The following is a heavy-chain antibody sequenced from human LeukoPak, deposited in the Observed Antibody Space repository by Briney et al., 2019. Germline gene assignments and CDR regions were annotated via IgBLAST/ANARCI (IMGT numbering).Heavy chain of an antibody. D-gene: IGHD3-22*01. CDR1: GYTLTELS. V-gene: IGHV1-24*01. CDR3: ATRANYYDSSGYYYVG. CDR2: FDPEDGET. J-gene: IGHJ4*02. Sequence: GASVKVSCKVSGYTLTELSMHWVRQAPGKGLEWMGGFDPEDGETIYAQKFQGRATMTEDTSTDTAYMELSSLRSEDTAVYYCATRANYYDSSGYYYVGWGQGTLVTVSS.